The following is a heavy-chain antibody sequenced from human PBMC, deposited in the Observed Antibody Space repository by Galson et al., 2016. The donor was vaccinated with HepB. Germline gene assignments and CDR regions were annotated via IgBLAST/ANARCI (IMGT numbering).Heavy chain of an antibody. D-gene: IGHD6-13*01. CDR2: IIPRGGST. CDR1: GYPFITYY. CDR3: ARRFAAADAPGAFDI. V-gene: IGHV1-46*01. Sequence: SVKVSCKASGYPFITYYIYWVRQAPGQGLEWMGAIIPRGGSTTYPEKFQDRVTMTGDTSTSTLYMELSGLRPDDTAVYFCARRFAAADAPGAFDIWGQGTMVTVTS. J-gene: IGHJ3*02.